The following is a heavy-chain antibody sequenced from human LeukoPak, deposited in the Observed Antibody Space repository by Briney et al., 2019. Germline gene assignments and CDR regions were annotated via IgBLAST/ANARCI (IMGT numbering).Heavy chain of an antibody. CDR2: TSGGGEST. J-gene: IGHJ4*02. CDR1: GFTFSNYG. V-gene: IGHV3-23*01. Sequence: GGSLRLSCTGSGFTFSNYGMSWVRQAPGKGLEWVSGTSGGGESTYYIDSVKGRFIITRDNSKNTLYLQMNSLRAEDTAVYYCARRDPTTPKFDYWGQGTPVIVSS. CDR3: ARRDPTTPKFDY. D-gene: IGHD1-14*01.